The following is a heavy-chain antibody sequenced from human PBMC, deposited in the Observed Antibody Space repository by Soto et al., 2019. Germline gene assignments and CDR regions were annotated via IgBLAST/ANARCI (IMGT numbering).Heavy chain of an antibody. CDR2: SGGRAGRT. Sequence: EVQLLESGGGLVQPGGSLRLSCAASGFTFSSSALSWVRQAPGKGLEWVSSSGGRAGRTYYADSVKGRFTISRDNSDNTLYLQRNSLRADDTAVYYCATRCTIVVVPGAPFDYWGQGTLFTVSS. V-gene: IGHV3-23*01. J-gene: IGHJ4*02. CDR1: GFTFSSSA. CDR3: ATRCTIVVVPGAPFDY. D-gene: IGHD2-2*01.